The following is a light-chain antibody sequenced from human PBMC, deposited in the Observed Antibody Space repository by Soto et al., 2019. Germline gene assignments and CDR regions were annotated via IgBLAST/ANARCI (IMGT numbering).Light chain of an antibody. J-gene: IGKJ3*01. CDR1: QSVSSAY. CDR2: GAS. V-gene: IGKV3-20*01. CDR3: QQSGSSPPHT. Sequence: EIVLTQSPDTLSLSPGERATASQSVSSAYLAWYQQQPGQAPRLLVYGASTRATGIPDRFSGSGSGTDFTLTISRLEPEDFAVYYCQQSGSSPPHTFGPGTKVDIK.